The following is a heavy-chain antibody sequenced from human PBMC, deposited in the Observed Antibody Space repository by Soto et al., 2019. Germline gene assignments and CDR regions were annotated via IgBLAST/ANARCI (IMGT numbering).Heavy chain of an antibody. CDR3: ARWARASSGYDPPRYGMDV. CDR2: INAGNGNT. CDR1: GYTFTSYA. D-gene: IGHD5-12*01. Sequence: ASVKVACKASGYTFTSYAMHWVRQAPGQRLEWMGWINAGNGNTKYSQKFQGRVTITRDTSASTAYMELSSLRSEDTAVYYCARWARASSGYDPPRYGMDVWGQGTTVTVSS. J-gene: IGHJ6*02. V-gene: IGHV1-3*01.